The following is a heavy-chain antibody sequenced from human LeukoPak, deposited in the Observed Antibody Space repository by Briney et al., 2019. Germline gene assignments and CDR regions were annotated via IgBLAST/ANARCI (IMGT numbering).Heavy chain of an antibody. CDR1: GFALKRYS. V-gene: IGHV3-21*01. D-gene: IGHD2-8*02. Sequence: GGSLRLSCSGSGFALKRYSLSWVRQAPGKGLEWVSSISSTSAYIYYADSVKGRFTISRDNVDNVVYLQMNSLRAEDTAVYYCARVAVSGPTGWFDSWGQGTLVIVSS. CDR2: ISSTSAYI. CDR3: ARVAVSGPTGWFDS. J-gene: IGHJ5*01.